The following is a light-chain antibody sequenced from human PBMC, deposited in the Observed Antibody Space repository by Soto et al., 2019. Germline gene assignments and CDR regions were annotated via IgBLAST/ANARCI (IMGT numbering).Light chain of an antibody. Sequence: EIVLTQSPATLSLSPGERATLSCRASQSVSSYLAWYQQKPGQAPRLLIYDASKRATGIPARFSGSGSGTDFTLTISCQEPEDFEIYYCQQRSNWLTFGGGTKVEIK. CDR3: QQRSNWLT. J-gene: IGKJ4*01. CDR2: DAS. V-gene: IGKV3-11*01. CDR1: QSVSSY.